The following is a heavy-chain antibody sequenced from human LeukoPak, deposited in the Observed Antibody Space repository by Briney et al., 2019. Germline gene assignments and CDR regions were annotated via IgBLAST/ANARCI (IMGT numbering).Heavy chain of an antibody. J-gene: IGHJ4*02. CDR2: INPNSGAT. CDR3: AIATVVTPWYFDY. D-gene: IGHD4-23*01. V-gene: IGHV1-2*02. CDR1: GYTFTVYY. Sequence: ASVTVSFKASGYTFTVYYMHWVRQAPGQGLERMGWINPNSGATNYAQKFHGRVTMTSDTSISTAYMELSRLRSDDTAVYYSAIATVVTPWYFDYWGQGTLVTVSS.